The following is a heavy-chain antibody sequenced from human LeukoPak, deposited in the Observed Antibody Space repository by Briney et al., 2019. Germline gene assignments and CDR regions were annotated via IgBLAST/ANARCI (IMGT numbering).Heavy chain of an antibody. D-gene: IGHD3/OR15-3a*01. J-gene: IGHJ4*02. CDR1: GGSISSGGYY. CDR3: AGSAGFLDIDY. V-gene: IGHV4-31*03. Sequence: PSQTLSLTCTVSGGSISSGGYYWSWIRQHPGKGLEWIGYIYYSGSTYYNPPLKSRVTISVDTSKNQFSLKLSSVTAADTAVYYCAGSAGFLDIDYWGQGTLVTVSS. CDR2: IYYSGST.